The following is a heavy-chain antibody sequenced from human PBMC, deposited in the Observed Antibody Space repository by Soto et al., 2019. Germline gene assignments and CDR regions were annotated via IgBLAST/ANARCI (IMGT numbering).Heavy chain of an antibody. D-gene: IGHD6-13*01. CDR2: IYPGDSDT. CDR1: GYSFTSYW. Sequence: PGESLKISCKGSGYSFTSYWIGWVRQMPGKGLEWIGIIYPGDSDTRYIPSFQGQVTISADKSISTAYLQWSSLKASDTAMYYCARPRSSSRNYYGMDVWGQGTTVTVSS. J-gene: IGHJ6*02. CDR3: ARPRSSSRNYYGMDV. V-gene: IGHV5-51*01.